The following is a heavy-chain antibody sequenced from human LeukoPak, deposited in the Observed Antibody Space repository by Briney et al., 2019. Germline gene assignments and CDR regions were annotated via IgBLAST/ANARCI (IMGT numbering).Heavy chain of an antibody. CDR2: ISDSGST. Sequence: SETLSLTCIFSRDFIRRGSYYSGWLRQPPGKGLEWIGTISDSGSTYYSPSLKSRVTISVDTSKNQFSLKLRFVTAADTAVYYCARQDIWFGELVVWGQGTTVTVSS. CDR3: ARQDIWFGELVV. J-gene: IGHJ6*02. D-gene: IGHD3-10*01. V-gene: IGHV4-39*01. CDR1: RDFIRRGSYY.